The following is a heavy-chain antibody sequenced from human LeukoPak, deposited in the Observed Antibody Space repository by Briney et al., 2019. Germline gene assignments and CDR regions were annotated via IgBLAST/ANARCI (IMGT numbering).Heavy chain of an antibody. CDR2: IYTSGST. CDR1: GGSISSGRYY. CDR3: ARSDYDILTGYYPLGAFDI. V-gene: IGHV4-61*02. J-gene: IGHJ3*02. D-gene: IGHD3-9*01. Sequence: EPSETLSLTCTVSGGSISSGRYYWSWIRQPAGKGLEWIGRIYTSGSTNYNPSLKSRVTMSVDTSKNQFSLKLSSVTAADTAVYYCARSDYDILTGYYPLGAFDIWGQGTMVTVSS.